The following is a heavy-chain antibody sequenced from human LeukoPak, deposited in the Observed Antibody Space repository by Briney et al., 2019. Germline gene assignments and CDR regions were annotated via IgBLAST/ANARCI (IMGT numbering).Heavy chain of an antibody. CDR1: GFIFSTYE. J-gene: IGHJ4*02. CDR3: ARERQSCGGDCSDH. Sequence: PGGSLRLSCAASGFIFSTYEMNWVRQAPGKGLEWISYIHIGSSNICYADSVKGRFTISRDDAKNSLYLQMNSLRAEDTAVYYCARERQSCGGDCSDHWGQGTLVTVSS. D-gene: IGHD2-21*01. CDR2: IHIGSSNI. V-gene: IGHV3-48*03.